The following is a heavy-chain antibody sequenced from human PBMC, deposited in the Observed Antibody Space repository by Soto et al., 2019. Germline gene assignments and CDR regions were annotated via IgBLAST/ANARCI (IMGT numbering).Heavy chain of an antibody. Sequence: EVQLLESGGGLIQPGGSLRLSCAASGFTFSSYAMTWVRQAPGKGLEWVSAISGSGGSTYYADSVKGRFTISRDNSKNTLYLQMNSLRAEDTAVYYCAKDSRACCGGDCSGYFDYWGQGTLVTVSS. CDR3: AKDSRACCGGDCSGYFDY. CDR1: GFTFSSYA. D-gene: IGHD2-21*01. CDR2: ISGSGGST. V-gene: IGHV3-23*01. J-gene: IGHJ4*02.